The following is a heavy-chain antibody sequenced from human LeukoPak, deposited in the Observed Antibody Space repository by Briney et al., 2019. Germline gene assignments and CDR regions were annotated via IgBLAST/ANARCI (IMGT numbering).Heavy chain of an antibody. CDR3: ARYYDFWSGQTRNWFDP. Sequence: SVKVSCKASGGTFSSYAISWVRQAPGQGLEWMGGIIPIFGTANYAQKFQGRVTITADESTSTAYMELSSLRSEDTAVYYCARYYDFWSGQTRNWFDPWGQGTLVTVSS. D-gene: IGHD3-3*01. J-gene: IGHJ5*02. CDR1: GGTFSSYA. V-gene: IGHV1-69*13. CDR2: IIPIFGTA.